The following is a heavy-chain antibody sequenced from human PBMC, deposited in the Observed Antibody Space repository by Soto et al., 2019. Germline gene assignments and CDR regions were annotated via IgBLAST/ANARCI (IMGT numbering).Heavy chain of an antibody. V-gene: IGHV1-46*01. Sequence: GASVKVSCKASGYTFTSYYMHWVRQAPGQGLEWMGIINPGGGSTSYAQKFQGRVTMTRDTSTRKAYMELSSLRSEDTAVFFCARASRCATYAHFDLRGQGTLVTVSS. CDR1: GYTFTSYY. CDR3: ARASRCATYAHFDL. J-gene: IGHJ4*02. CDR2: INPGGGST. D-gene: IGHD2-2*01.